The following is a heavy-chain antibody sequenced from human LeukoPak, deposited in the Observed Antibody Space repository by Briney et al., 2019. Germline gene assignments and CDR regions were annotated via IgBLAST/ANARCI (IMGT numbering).Heavy chain of an antibody. Sequence: PGGSLRLSCTVSGFTVSSNSMSWIRQPPGKGLEWIGEINHSGSTNYNPSLKSRVTISVDTSKNQFSLKLSSVTAADTAVYYCARNNFRVGFWSVYYMDVWGKGTTVTVSS. V-gene: IGHV4-34*01. D-gene: IGHD3-3*01. CDR1: GFTVSSNS. J-gene: IGHJ6*03. CDR2: INHSGST. CDR3: ARNNFRVGFWSVYYMDV.